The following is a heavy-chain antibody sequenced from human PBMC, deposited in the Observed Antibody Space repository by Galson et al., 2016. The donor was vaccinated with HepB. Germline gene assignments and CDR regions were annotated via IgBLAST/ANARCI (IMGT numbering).Heavy chain of an antibody. CDR2: ISGSGGRT. D-gene: IGHD4-11*01. Sequence: LRLSCAASGFTFSNFAMSWVRQAPGKGLEWVSAISGSGGRTYYADSVKGRFTIPRDNSKNTVFLQMNSLRAEDTAIYYCAKDPDSDSTKQFHNDWWGQGTLVTVSS. J-gene: IGHJ4*01. CDR1: GFTFSNFA. V-gene: IGHV3-23*01. CDR3: AKDPDSDSTKQFHNDW.